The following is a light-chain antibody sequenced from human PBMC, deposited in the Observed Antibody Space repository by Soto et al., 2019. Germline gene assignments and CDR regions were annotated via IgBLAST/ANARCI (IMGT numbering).Light chain of an antibody. CDR1: QSVSRT. CDR2: DAS. V-gene: IGKV3-11*01. CDR3: QQRYNSPLT. Sequence: EVVLTQSPATLSLSPGERANLSCRTSQSVSRTLAWYQQKSGQAPRLLIYDASNRATGIPTRFSGSGSGTDYTLTISSLEPEDFAVYYCQQRYNSPLTFGQGTKVEIK. J-gene: IGKJ1*01.